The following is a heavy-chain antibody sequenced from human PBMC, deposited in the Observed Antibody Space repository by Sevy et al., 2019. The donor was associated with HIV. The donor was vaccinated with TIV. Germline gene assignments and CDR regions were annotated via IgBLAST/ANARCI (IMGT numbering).Heavy chain of an antibody. CDR1: GFTFSSYA. CDR3: ENMGPVQDSAGSGSYSRLLRNYYMDV. CDR2: ISGSGGST. J-gene: IGHJ6*03. D-gene: IGHD3-10*01. V-gene: IGHV3-23*01. Sequence: GGSLRLSCAASGFTFSSYAMSWVRQAPGKGLEWVSAISGSGGSTYYADSVKGRFTISRDNSKNTLYLQMNSLRAEDTAVYYCENMGPVQDSAGSGSYSRLLRNYYMDVWGKGTTVTVSS.